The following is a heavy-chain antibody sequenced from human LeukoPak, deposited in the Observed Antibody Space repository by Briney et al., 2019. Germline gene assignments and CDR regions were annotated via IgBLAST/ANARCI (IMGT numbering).Heavy chain of an antibody. J-gene: IGHJ4*02. D-gene: IGHD6-13*01. V-gene: IGHV4-61*01. CDR1: GYSISSGYY. Sequence: SETLSLTCTVSGYSISSGYYWGWIRQPPGKGLEWIGYIYYSGSTNYNPSLKSRVTISVDTSKNQFSLKLSSVTAADTAVYYCARARPSSSWYPHYWGQGTLVTVSS. CDR2: IYYSGST. CDR3: ARARPSSSWYPHY.